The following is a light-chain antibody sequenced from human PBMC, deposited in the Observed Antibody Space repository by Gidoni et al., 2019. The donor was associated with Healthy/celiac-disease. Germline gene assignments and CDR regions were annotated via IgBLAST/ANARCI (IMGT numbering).Light chain of an antibody. CDR1: SSDVGGYNY. J-gene: IGLJ3*02. V-gene: IGLV2-11*01. CDR3: CSYAGSYTWV. Sequence: SALTQPRSVSGSPGQSVTISCTGTSSDVGGYNYVSWYQQHPGKAPKLMIYDVSKRPSGVPDRFSGSKSGNTASLTISGLQAEAEADYYCCSYAGSYTWVFGGGTKLTVL. CDR2: DVS.